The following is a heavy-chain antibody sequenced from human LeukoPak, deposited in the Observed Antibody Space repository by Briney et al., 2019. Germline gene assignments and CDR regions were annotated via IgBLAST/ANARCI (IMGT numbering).Heavy chain of an antibody. J-gene: IGHJ4*02. D-gene: IGHD1-1*01. CDR3: AKGRWSPDY. Sequence: PGRSLRLSCAASGFTFDDYAMHWVRQAPGKGLEWVSGISWNSGSIGYADSVKGRFTISRDNSKNSLYLQMNSLRADDTAVYYCAKGRWSPDYWGQGTLVTVSS. V-gene: IGHV3-9*01. CDR1: GFTFDDYA. CDR2: ISWNSGSI.